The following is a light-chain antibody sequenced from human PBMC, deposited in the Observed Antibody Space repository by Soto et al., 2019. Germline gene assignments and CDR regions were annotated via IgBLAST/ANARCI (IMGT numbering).Light chain of an antibody. CDR3: QQYNNWPLT. J-gene: IGKJ5*01. Sequence: ELSQTPGTLSWSAGEKTTLSCRASQSLSNSELAWYQQKPGQAPRLLIYGASSRATGIPDRFSGSGSGTEFTLTITGLQSEDFAVYCCQQYNNWPLTFGAGTRLEIK. V-gene: IGKV3-20*01. CDR2: GAS. CDR1: QSLSNSE.